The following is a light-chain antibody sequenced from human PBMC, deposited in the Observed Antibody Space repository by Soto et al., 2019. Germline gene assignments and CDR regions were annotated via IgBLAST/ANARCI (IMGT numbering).Light chain of an antibody. Sequence: QSVLTQARSVPGPPGQSVTISCSGTSSDVGGYNYVSWYEQHTGNAPKVMIYDVSKRPSGVPDRFSGSKAGNTASLTISGLQAEDEADFYCCSFGGSYTYVFGTGTKVTVL. V-gene: IGLV2-11*01. CDR3: CSFGGSYTYV. CDR2: DVS. J-gene: IGLJ1*01. CDR1: SSDVGGYNY.